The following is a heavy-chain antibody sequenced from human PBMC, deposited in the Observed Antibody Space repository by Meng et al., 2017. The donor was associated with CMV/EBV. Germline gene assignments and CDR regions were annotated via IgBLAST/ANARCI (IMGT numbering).Heavy chain of an antibody. J-gene: IGHJ4*02. Sequence: ASVKVSCKASGGTFSSYTISWVRQAPGQGLEWMGIINPSGGSTSYAQKFQGRVTMTRDTSTSTVYMELSSLRSEDTAVYYCARDSGYAGGGDYWGQGTLVTVSS. CDR1: GGTFSSYT. D-gene: IGHD5-12*01. CDR2: INPSGGST. V-gene: IGHV1-46*01. CDR3: ARDSGYAGGGDY.